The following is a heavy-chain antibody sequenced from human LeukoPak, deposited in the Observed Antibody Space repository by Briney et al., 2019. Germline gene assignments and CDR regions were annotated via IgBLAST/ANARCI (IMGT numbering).Heavy chain of an antibody. V-gene: IGHV4-34*01. CDR1: GGSFSGYY. J-gene: IGHJ4*02. CDR2: INHSGST. Sequence: PSETLSLTCAVYGGSFSGYYWSWIRQPPGKGLEWIGEINHSGSTNYNPSLKSRVTISVDTSKNQFSLKLSSVTAADTAVYYCARVPYGSGSPEANFDYWGQGTLVTVSS. CDR3: ARVPYGSGSPEANFDY. D-gene: IGHD3-10*01.